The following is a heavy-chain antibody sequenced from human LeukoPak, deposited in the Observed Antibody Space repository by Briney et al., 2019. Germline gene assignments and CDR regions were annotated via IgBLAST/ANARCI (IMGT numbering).Heavy chain of an antibody. D-gene: IGHD6-19*01. CDR2: IIPILGIA. V-gene: IGHV1-69*04. CDR1: GGTFSSYA. J-gene: IGHJ4*02. Sequence: ASVKVSCKASGGTFSSYAISWVRQAPGQGLEWMGRIIPILGIANYAQKFQGRVTITADKSTSTAYMELSSLRSEDTAVYYCARDLRATVAGPYWGQGTLVTVSS. CDR3: ARDLRATVAGPY.